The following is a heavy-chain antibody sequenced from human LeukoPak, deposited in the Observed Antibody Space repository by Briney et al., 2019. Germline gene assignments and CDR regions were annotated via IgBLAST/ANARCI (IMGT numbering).Heavy chain of an antibody. J-gene: IGHJ3*02. CDR1: GYPLTRYG. D-gene: IGHD4-11*01. Sequence: GASVKVSCKASGYPLTRYGLSWLRQAPGQGLEWMGWINTYNSNTNYAQKVQGRVTMTTDTSTSTAYMELRSLGSDDTAVYYCARDGLTTVATYAFDIWGPWTMVTVSS. V-gene: IGHV1-18*01. CDR3: ARDGLTTVATYAFDI. CDR2: INTYNSNT.